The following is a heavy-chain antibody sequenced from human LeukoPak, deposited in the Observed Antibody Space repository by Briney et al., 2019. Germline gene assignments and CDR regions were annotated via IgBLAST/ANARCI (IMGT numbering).Heavy chain of an antibody. Sequence: GGSLRLSCAASGFTFSSYSMNWVRQAPGKGLEWVSYISSSSSTIYYADSVKGRFTISRDNAKNSLYLQMNSLRAEGTAVYYCASTPGYDFWSGYYSESYYYGMDVWGQGTTVTVSS. CDR2: ISSSSSTI. CDR1: GFTFSSYS. V-gene: IGHV3-48*01. D-gene: IGHD3-3*01. CDR3: ASTPGYDFWSGYYSESYYYGMDV. J-gene: IGHJ6*02.